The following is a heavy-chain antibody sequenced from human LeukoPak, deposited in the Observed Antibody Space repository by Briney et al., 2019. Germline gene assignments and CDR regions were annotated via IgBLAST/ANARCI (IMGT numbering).Heavy chain of an antibody. Sequence: GGSLRLSCAASGFTLSSYEMNWVRQAPGKGLEWVSYISSSGSTIYYADSVKGRFTISRDNAKNSLYLQMNSLRAEDTAVYYCARESYPYGSGISWGQGTLVTVSS. CDR3: ARESYPYGSGIS. CDR1: GFTLSSYE. D-gene: IGHD3-10*01. CDR2: ISSSGSTI. J-gene: IGHJ5*02. V-gene: IGHV3-48*03.